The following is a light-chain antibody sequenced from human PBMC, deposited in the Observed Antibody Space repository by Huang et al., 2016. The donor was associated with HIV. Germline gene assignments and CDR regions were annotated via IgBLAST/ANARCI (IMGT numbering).Light chain of an antibody. J-gene: IGKJ1*01. Sequence: EIVMTQSPATLSVSPGERATLSCRASQSVSSNLAWYQQKPGQAPRLLISGASTRGTGIRARFSGSGSVTEFTLTISSLQSEYFAVYYCQQYNNWLRTFGQGTKVEIK. V-gene: IGKV3-15*01. CDR2: GAS. CDR3: QQYNNWLRT. CDR1: QSVSSN.